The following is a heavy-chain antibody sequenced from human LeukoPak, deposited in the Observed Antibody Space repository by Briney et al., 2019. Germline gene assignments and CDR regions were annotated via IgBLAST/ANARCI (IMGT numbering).Heavy chain of an antibody. CDR2: IDASGGGT. CDR1: GFTFNNYA. CDR3: AKIYCDSTGCHTVDY. V-gene: IGHV3-23*01. J-gene: IGHJ4*02. Sequence: GGSLRLSCEASGFTFNNYAMSWVRQAPGKGLEWVSGIDASGGGTYYADSVKGRFTISRDNSKDTLYLQMNSLRVEDTALYHCAKIYCDSTGCHTVDYWGQGTLVTVSS. D-gene: IGHD2-2*02.